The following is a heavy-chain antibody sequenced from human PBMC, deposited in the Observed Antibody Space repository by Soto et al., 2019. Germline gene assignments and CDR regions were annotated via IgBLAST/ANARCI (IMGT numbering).Heavy chain of an antibody. Sequence: QIELVESGGTVVQPGRSLRLSCVASGFIFSSYAFHWVRQAPGKGLEWVALISFDEATKYYADAVKGRFVISRDNAKNTLYLRMDSLRDADTAVYFCVRDTTNIFTGYVLQEGQPFDHWGRGTLVTVSS. CDR3: VRDTTNIFTGYVLQEGQPFDH. J-gene: IGHJ4*02. CDR1: GFIFSSYA. D-gene: IGHD3-9*01. CDR2: ISFDEATK. V-gene: IGHV3-30*09.